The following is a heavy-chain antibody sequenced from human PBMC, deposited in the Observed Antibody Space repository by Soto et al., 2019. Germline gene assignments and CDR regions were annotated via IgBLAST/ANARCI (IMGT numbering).Heavy chain of an antibody. CDR2: INHSGTT. CDR3: ARRYCSDSYCSYFDY. J-gene: IGHJ4*02. Sequence: SETLSLTCAVYGGSVSGYFWSRIRQPPGKGLEWIGEINHSGTTSYSPSLDSRVTTSVDTSKNQLSLRLSSVTAADTAIYYCARRYCSDSYCSYFDYWGRGTLVTVSS. V-gene: IGHV4-34*01. D-gene: IGHD2-15*01. CDR1: GGSVSGYF.